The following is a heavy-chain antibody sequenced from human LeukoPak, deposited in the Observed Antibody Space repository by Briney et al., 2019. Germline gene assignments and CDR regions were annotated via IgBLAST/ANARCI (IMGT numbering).Heavy chain of an antibody. V-gene: IGHV3-30*02. J-gene: IGHJ5*02. CDR2: IRYDGSNK. D-gene: IGHD2-2*01. CDR3: AKDSRMFVVVPAAISYNWFDP. Sequence: GGSLRLSCAAFGFTLSSYGMHWVRQAPGKGLEWVAFIRYDGSNKYCADSVKGRFTISRDNSKNTLYLQMNSLRAEDTAVYYCAKDSRMFVVVPAAISYNWFDPWGQGTLVTVSS. CDR1: GFTLSSYG.